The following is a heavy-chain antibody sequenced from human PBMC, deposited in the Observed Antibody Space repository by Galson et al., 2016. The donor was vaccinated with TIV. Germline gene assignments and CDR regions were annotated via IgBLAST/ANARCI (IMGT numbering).Heavy chain of an antibody. CDR3: AIGTGVWGDGWFLP. J-gene: IGHJ5*02. CDR2: TYYRSKWYN. CDR1: GDSVSNNVVA. V-gene: IGHV6-1*01. Sequence: CAISGDSVSNNVVAWNWIRQSPSRGLEWLGRTYYRSKWYNDYAISVKSRLIINADTSNNQVYLQLNSVTPEDTAVYYCAIGTGVWGDGWFLPWGQGTLVTVSS. D-gene: IGHD6-13*01.